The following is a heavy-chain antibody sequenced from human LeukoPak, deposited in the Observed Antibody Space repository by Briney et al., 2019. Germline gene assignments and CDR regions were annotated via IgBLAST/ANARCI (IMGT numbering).Heavy chain of an antibody. D-gene: IGHD3-10*01. CDR2: IIPIFGTA. V-gene: IGHV1-69*13. Sequence: SVKVSCKASGGTFSSYAISWVRQAPGQGLEWMGGIIPIFGTANYAQKFQGRVTITADESTSTAYMELSSLRSEDTAVYYCARNFNYGSGSYRYYYYYMDVWGKGTTVTVSS. CDR3: ARNFNYGSGSYRYYYYYMDV. J-gene: IGHJ6*03. CDR1: GGTFSSYA.